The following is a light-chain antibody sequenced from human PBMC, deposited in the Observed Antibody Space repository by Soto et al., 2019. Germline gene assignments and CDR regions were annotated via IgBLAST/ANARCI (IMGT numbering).Light chain of an antibody. Sequence: QSVLTQPRSVSGSPGQSVTISCTGTGSGLGHYNSVSWYQYHPGKAPKFIIFDVSERPAGVPDRFSGSKSANTASLTISGLQVEDEADYYCCSYAGSYVYVFGTGTKVTVL. J-gene: IGLJ1*01. CDR1: GSGLGHYNS. CDR3: CSYAGSYVYV. V-gene: IGLV2-11*01. CDR2: DVS.